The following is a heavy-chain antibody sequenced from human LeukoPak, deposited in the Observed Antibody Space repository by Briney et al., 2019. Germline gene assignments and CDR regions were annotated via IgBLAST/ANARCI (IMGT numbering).Heavy chain of an antibody. CDR1: GGSISSSSYY. D-gene: IGHD6-13*01. J-gene: IGHJ6*03. Sequence: SETLSLTCTVSGGSISSSSYYWGWIRQPPGNGLEWLGSIYYSGSTFYNPSLKSRVTISVDTSKNQFSLKLSSVTAADTAVYYCARHQGYSPYYYYMDVWGKGTTVTVS. CDR2: IYYSGST. V-gene: IGHV4-39*01. CDR3: ARHQGYSPYYYYMDV.